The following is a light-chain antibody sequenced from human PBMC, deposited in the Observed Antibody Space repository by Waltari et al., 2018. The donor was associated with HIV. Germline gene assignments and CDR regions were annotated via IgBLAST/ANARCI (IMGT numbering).Light chain of an antibody. CDR2: EVS. CDR3: SSYTSSSTRVV. V-gene: IGLV2-14*01. J-gene: IGLJ2*01. Sequence: QSALTQPASVSGSPGQSITISCTGTSSDVGGYNSVPWYQQHPGKAPKLMIYEVSNRPSGVSNRFSGSKSGNTASLTISGLQAEDEADYYCSSYTSSSTRVVFGGGTKLTVL. CDR1: SSDVGGYNS.